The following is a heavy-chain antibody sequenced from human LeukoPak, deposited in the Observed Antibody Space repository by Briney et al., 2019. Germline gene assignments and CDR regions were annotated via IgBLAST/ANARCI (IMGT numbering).Heavy chain of an antibody. CDR3: AKRTYSSSYPAGAFDI. D-gene: IGHD6-13*01. Sequence: GGSLRLSCAASGFTFSDAWMSWVRQAPGKGLEWVSHISSSAIYTYYADSVKGRFTISRDNSKNTLCLQMNSLRAEDTAVYYCAKRTYSSSYPAGAFDIWGQGTMVTVSS. J-gene: IGHJ3*02. CDR1: GFTFSDAW. V-gene: IGHV3-11*03. CDR2: ISSSAIYT.